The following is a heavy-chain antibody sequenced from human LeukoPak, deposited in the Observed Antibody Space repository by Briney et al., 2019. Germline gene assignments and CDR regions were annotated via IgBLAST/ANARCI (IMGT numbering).Heavy chain of an antibody. CDR1: RFSFSSYW. Sequence: GGSLRLSCAASRFSFSSYWMAWVRQAPGKGLEWVANIKQDGGEKHYVDSVKGRFTISRDNAKNSLYLQMNSLRAEDTALYYCARVDGSSWYFDYWGQGTLVTVSS. CDR2: IKQDGGEK. V-gene: IGHV3-7*05. J-gene: IGHJ4*02. D-gene: IGHD6-13*01. CDR3: ARVDGSSWYFDY.